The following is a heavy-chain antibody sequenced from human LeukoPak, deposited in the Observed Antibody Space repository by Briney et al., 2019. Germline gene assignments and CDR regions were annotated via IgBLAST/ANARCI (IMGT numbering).Heavy chain of an antibody. J-gene: IGHJ6*02. CDR1: GFTVSSNY. CDR3: GRLLFYYYGMDV. Sequence: PGGSLRLSCAASGFTVSSNYMSWVRQAPGKGLEWVSVIYSGGSTYYADSVKGRSTISRDNSKNTLYLQMNSLRAEDTAVYYCGRLLFYYYGMDVWGQGTTVTVSS. CDR2: IYSGGST. D-gene: IGHD6-6*01. V-gene: IGHV3-66*01.